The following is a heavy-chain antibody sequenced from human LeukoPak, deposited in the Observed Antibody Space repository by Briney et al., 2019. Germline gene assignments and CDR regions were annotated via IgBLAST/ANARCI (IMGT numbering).Heavy chain of an antibody. CDR2: IYYSGST. CDR1: GGSISSGDYY. J-gene: IGHJ3*02. Sequence: SETLSLTCTVSGGSISSGDYYWSWIRQPPGKGLEWIGYIYYSGSTYYNPSLESRVTISVDTPKNQFSLKLSSVTAADTAVYYCARYRRAGGRSSAGALDIWGQGTMVTVSS. V-gene: IGHV4-30-4*01. D-gene: IGHD6-19*01. CDR3: ARYRRAGGRSSAGALDI.